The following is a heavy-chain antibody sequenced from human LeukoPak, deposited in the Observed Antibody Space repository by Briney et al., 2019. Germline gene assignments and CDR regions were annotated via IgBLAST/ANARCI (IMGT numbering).Heavy chain of an antibody. J-gene: IGHJ4*02. D-gene: IGHD3-10*01. CDR1: GGSISNYY. Sequence: SETLSLTCTVSGGSISNYYWSWIRQPAGKGLEWIGRIYTSGSTNYNPSLKSRVTISVDTSKNQFSLKLSSVTAADTAVYYCAREKGYGSGSYPFDYWGQGTLVTVSS. CDR2: IYTSGST. CDR3: AREKGYGSGSYPFDY. V-gene: IGHV4-4*07.